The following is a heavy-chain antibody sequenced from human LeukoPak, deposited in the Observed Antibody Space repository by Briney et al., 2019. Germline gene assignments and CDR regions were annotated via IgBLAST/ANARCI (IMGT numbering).Heavy chain of an antibody. J-gene: IGHJ4*02. CDR1: GYTFISNY. CDR3: ARVRRGDYGEEVLDY. Sequence: ASVKVSCKASGYTFISNYMHWVRQAPGQGLEWTGVINPSGGSTSYAQKFQGRVTMTRDTSTSTVYMELSSLRSEDTAVYYCARVRRGDYGEEVLDYWGQGTLVTVSS. CDR2: INPSGGST. V-gene: IGHV1-46*01. D-gene: IGHD4-17*01.